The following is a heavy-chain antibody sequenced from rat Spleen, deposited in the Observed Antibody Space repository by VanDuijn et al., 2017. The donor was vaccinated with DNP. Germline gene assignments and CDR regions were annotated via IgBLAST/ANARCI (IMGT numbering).Heavy chain of an antibody. D-gene: IGHD1-11*01. CDR1: GFSLTDYN. Sequence: QVQLKESGPGLVQPSQTLSLTCTVAGFSLTDYNVHWVRQSPGKGLEWMGVIWNFGGKRYHSTLKSRLTITKDTSKSQVFFKMNSLQTEDTATYYCARDLLRWRRGFAYWGQGTLVTVSS. J-gene: IGHJ3*01. CDR3: ARDLLRWRRGFAY. V-gene: IGHV2-41*01. CDR2: IWNFGGK.